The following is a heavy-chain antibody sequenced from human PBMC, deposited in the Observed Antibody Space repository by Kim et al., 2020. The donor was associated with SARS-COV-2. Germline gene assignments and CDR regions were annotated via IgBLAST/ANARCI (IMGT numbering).Heavy chain of an antibody. V-gene: IGHV3-30*02. J-gene: IGHJ6*02. CDR3: AKDLGLLWFGELFSYGMDV. Sequence: KGPFTISEDKSKNTLYLQMNSLRAEDTAVYYCAKDLGLLWFGELFSYGMDVWGQGTTVTVSS. D-gene: IGHD3-10*01.